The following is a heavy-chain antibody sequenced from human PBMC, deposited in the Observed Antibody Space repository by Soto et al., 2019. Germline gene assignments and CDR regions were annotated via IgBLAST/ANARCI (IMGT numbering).Heavy chain of an antibody. Sequence: GESLKISCQCSGYSFANYWIGWVRQMPGKGLDWMGIIYPSDSDTRYNPSFQGQVTISGDKSINTVYLQWSSLKAADTATYYCERGPTHLLDYSGQVTLVTVSS. CDR2: IYPSDSDT. CDR3: ERGPTHLLDY. J-gene: IGHJ4*02. CDR1: GYSFANYW. V-gene: IGHV5-51*01.